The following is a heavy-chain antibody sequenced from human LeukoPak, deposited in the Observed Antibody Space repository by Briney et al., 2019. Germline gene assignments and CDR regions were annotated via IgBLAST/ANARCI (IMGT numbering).Heavy chain of an antibody. V-gene: IGHV3-30*02. CDR1: GFTFSIYG. D-gene: IGHD5-18*01. Sequence: PGGSLRLSCIASGFTFSIYGMHWVRQAPGKGLEWVAFIRYDGSNKYYADSVKGRFTISRDNSKNTLYLQMNSLRAEDTAVYYCSKDLDSYGSYWGQGTLVTVSS. J-gene: IGHJ4*02. CDR3: SKDLDSYGSY. CDR2: IRYDGSNK.